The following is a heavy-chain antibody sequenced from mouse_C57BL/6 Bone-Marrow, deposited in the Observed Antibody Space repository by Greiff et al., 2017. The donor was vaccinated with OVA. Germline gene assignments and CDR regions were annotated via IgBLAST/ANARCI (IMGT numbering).Heavy chain of an antibody. CDR3: TTDYDPYWYFDV. J-gene: IGHJ1*03. CDR2: IDPENGDT. V-gene: IGHV14-4*01. D-gene: IGHD2-4*01. Sequence: EVMLVESGAELVRPGASVKLSCTASGFNIKDYYMHWVKQRPEQGLEWIGWIDPENGDTEYSSKFQGKATITADTSSNTAYLQLSSLTSEDTAVDYCTTDYDPYWYFDVWGTGTTVTVSS. CDR1: GFNIKDYY.